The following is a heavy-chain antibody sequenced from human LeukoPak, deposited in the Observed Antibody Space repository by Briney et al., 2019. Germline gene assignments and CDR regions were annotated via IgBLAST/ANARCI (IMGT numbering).Heavy chain of an antibody. D-gene: IGHD3-9*01. J-gene: IGHJ4*02. CDR2: MSSSDDGR. V-gene: IGHV3-23*01. CDR3: AKEGPYDILDY. Sequence: PGGSLRLSCATSGFSFSSYAMSWVRQAPGKGLEWVSAMSSSDDGRYYADSVKGRFTISRDNSKNTLYLQMNSLRAEDTAVYYCAKEGPYDILDYWGQGTLVTVSS. CDR1: GFSFSSYA.